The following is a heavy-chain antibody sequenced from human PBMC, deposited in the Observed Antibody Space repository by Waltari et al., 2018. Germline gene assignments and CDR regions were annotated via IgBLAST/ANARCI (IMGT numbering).Heavy chain of an antibody. Sequence: EVQLVESGGGLVPPGGCLRASCRASGCTFSRYGMSWVRQTPGKGLQWVANINYDGSQKYYVDSVKGRFTISRDNAKNSVYLQMNSLRVEDTAVYYCAKSRGFEYWGQGALITVSS. CDR3: AKSRGFEY. V-gene: IGHV3-7*01. CDR1: GCTFSRYG. J-gene: IGHJ4*02. D-gene: IGHD2-2*01. CDR2: INYDGSQK.